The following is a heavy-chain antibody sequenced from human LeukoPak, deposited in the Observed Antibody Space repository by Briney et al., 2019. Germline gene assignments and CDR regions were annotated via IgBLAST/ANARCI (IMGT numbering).Heavy chain of an antibody. V-gene: IGHV1-69*13. Sequence: SVKVSCKASGGTFISYAISWVRQAPGQGLEWMGGIIPIFGTANYAQKFQGRVTITADESTSTAYMELSSLRSEDTAVYYCARDRIAGTYYFDYWGQGTLVTVSS. J-gene: IGHJ4*02. CDR1: GGTFISYA. D-gene: IGHD2-15*01. CDR2: IIPIFGTA. CDR3: ARDRIAGTYYFDY.